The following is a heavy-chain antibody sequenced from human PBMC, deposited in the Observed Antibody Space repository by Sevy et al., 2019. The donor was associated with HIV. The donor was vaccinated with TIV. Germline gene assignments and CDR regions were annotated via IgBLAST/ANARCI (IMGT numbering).Heavy chain of an antibody. CDR1: GFTFSHYA. V-gene: IGHV3-30-3*01. CDR2: ISYDGSEK. Sequence: GGSLRLSCAASGFTFSHYAMHWVRQAPGKGLEWVAVISYDGSEKNYADSVKGRFTISRDNSKNTLFLLMNSLTVEDTAVYYCARDYIVCTMQGYFDSWGQGTLVTVSS. J-gene: IGHJ4*02. CDR3: ARDYIVCTMQGYFDS. D-gene: IGHD5-12*01.